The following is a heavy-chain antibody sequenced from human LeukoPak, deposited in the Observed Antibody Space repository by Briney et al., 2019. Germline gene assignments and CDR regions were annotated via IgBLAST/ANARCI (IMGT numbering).Heavy chain of an antibody. CDR2: ISSSSSYI. Sequence: GGSLRLSCAASGFTFSSYSMNWDRQAPGKGLEWVSSISSSSSYIYYADSVKGRFTISRDNAKNSLYLQMNSLRAEDTAVYYCARERPYYDILTGYRRLDYFDYWGQGTLVTVSS. CDR1: GFTFSSYS. D-gene: IGHD3-9*01. J-gene: IGHJ4*02. V-gene: IGHV3-21*01. CDR3: ARERPYYDILTGYRRLDYFDY.